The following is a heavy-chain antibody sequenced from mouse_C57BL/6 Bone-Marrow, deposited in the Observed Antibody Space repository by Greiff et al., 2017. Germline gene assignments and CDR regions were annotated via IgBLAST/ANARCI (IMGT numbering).Heavy chain of an antibody. CDR3: ARTGVYVPWFAY. CDR1: GYTFTSYG. Sequence: QVQLKQSGAELARPGASVKLSCKASGYTFTSYGISWVKQRTGQGLEWIGEIYPRSGNTYYNEKFKGKATLTADKSSSTAYMELRSLTSEDSAVYFCARTGVYVPWFAYWGQGTLVTVSA. V-gene: IGHV1-81*01. CDR2: IYPRSGNT. J-gene: IGHJ3*01. D-gene: IGHD2-3*01.